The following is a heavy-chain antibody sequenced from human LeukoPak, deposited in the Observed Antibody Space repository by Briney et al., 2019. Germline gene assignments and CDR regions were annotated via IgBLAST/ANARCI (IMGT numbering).Heavy chain of an antibody. Sequence: GLPLRLSCAPSGLPFSDYAMSWVRQSPGKGVEWVLCIGGGGSRTYYADSVKGRFTIFRDNSKSTVYLQMNSLSAEDTAVYYCAKGWTGVSGGKGGFFDYWGQGTLVTVSS. CDR3: AKGWTGVSGGKGGFFDY. CDR1: GLPFSDYA. CDR2: IGGGGSRT. V-gene: IGHV3-23*01. J-gene: IGHJ4*02. D-gene: IGHD4-23*01.